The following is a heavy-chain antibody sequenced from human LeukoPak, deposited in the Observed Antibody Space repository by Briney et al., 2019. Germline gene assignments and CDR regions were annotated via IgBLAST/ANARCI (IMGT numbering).Heavy chain of an antibody. CDR3: ATSRFGEGYGMDV. Sequence: SETLSLTCTVSGGSISSYYWSWIRQPPGNGLEWIGYIYYSGSTNYNPSLKSRVTISVDTSKNQFSLKLSSVTAADTAVYYCATSRFGEGYGMDVWGQGTTVTVSS. CDR1: GGSISSYY. J-gene: IGHJ6*02. D-gene: IGHD3-10*01. V-gene: IGHV4-59*08. CDR2: IYYSGST.